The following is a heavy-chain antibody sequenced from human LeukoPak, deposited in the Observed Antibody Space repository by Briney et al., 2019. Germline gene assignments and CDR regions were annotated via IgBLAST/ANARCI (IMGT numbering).Heavy chain of an antibody. CDR2: LDPNSGKT. CDR3: ARYNSGAFDI. V-gene: IGHV1-8*01. D-gene: IGHD1-1*01. CDR1: GYTFTHYD. J-gene: IGHJ3*02. Sequence: ASVEVSCKASGYTFTHYDIYWVRQATGQGLEWMGWLDPNSGKTGYAQKFQGRVTMARNTSISTAYMELSSLRSEDAAMYYCARYNSGAFDIWGQGTMVTVSS.